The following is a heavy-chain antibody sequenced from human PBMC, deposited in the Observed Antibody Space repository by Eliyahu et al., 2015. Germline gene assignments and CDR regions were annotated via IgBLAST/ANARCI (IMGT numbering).Heavy chain of an antibody. J-gene: IGHJ2*01. V-gene: IGHV3-53*02. CDR3: ARILTGAYWYFDL. CDR1: GFTVSSVY. Sequence: EVQLVETGGGLIQPGGSLRLSCAVSGFTVSSVYMTWVRQAPGKGLEWCXTLYAGGDTXYGDXVRGRFTISRDNSRNILYLQMTSLRAEDTAVYYCARILTGAYWYFDLWGRGTLVTVSS. CDR2: LYAGGDT. D-gene: IGHD7-27*01.